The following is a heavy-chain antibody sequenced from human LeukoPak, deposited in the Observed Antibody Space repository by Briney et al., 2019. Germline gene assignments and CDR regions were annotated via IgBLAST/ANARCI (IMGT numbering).Heavy chain of an antibody. CDR2: IYYSGST. Sequence: SETLSLTCTVSGGSISSYYWSWIRQPPGKGLEWIGYIYYSGSTNYNPSLKSRVTISVDTSKNQFSLKLRSVTAADTAVYYCARAAAGTPGLFDPWGQGTLVAVSS. CDR1: GGSISSYY. D-gene: IGHD6-13*01. CDR3: ARAAAGTPGLFDP. V-gene: IGHV4-59*01. J-gene: IGHJ5*02.